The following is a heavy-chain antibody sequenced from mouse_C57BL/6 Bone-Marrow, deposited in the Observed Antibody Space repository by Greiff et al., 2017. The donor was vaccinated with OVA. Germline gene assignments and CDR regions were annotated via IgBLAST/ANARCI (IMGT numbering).Heavy chain of an antibody. D-gene: IGHD1-1*01. CDR2: ISYDGSN. J-gene: IGHJ3*01. Sequence: EVQLVESGPGLVKPSQSLSLTCSVTGYSITSGYYWNWIRQFPGNKLEWMGYISYDGSNNYNPSLKNRISITRDTSKNQFFLKLNSVTTEDTATYYCANLRAYWGQGTLVTVSA. CDR3: ANLRAY. V-gene: IGHV3-6*01. CDR1: GYSITSGYY.